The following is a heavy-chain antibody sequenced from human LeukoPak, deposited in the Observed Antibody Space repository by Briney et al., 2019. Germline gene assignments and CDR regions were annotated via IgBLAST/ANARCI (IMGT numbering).Heavy chain of an antibody. Sequence: ASVKVSCKASGYTFTSNGISWVRQAPGQGLEWMGWISAYNGNTNYAQKLQGRVTMTTDTSTSTAYMELRSLRSDDTAVYYCARGCGSYRRSSKNWFDPWGQGTLVTVSS. CDR1: GYTFTSNG. D-gene: IGHD1-26*01. J-gene: IGHJ5*02. V-gene: IGHV1-18*01. CDR3: ARGCGSYRRSSKNWFDP. CDR2: ISAYNGNT.